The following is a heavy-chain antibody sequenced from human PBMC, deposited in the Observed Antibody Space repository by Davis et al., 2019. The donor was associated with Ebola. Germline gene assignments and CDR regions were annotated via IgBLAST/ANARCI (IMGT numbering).Heavy chain of an antibody. J-gene: IGHJ6*02. CDR1: GFPLSTSGMC. V-gene: IGHV2-70*01. CDR2: IDWDDDK. CDR3: ARTPFYDFWSGTHYGMDV. Sequence: SGPTLVKPTQTLTLTCTFSGFPLSTSGMCVSWIRQPPGKALEWLALIDWDDDKYYSTSLKTRLTISKDTSKNQVVLTMTNMDPVDTATYYCARTPFYDFWSGTHYGMDVWGQGTTVTVSS. D-gene: IGHD3-3*01.